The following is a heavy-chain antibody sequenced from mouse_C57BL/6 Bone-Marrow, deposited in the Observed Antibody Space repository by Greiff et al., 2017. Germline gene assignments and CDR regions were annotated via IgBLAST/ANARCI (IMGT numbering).Heavy chain of an antibody. D-gene: IGHD2-3*01. CDR3: ARGWYWYFDV. Sequence: VQLQQPGAELVRPGSSVKLSCKASGYTFTSYWMHWVKQKPIQGLEWIGNIDPSDSETHYNQKFKDKATLTVDKSSSTAYMQLSSLTSEDSAVYYCARGWYWYFDVWGTGTTVTVTS. CDR2: IDPSDSET. J-gene: IGHJ1*03. V-gene: IGHV1-52*01. CDR1: GYTFTSYW.